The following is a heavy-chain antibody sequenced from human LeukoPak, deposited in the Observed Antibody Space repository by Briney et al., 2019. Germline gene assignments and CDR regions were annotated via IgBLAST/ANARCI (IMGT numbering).Heavy chain of an antibody. J-gene: IGHJ5*02. CDR1: GGSFSGYY. V-gene: IGHV4-34*01. D-gene: IGHD3-10*01. CDR2: INHSGST. Sequence: SGTLSLTCAVYGGSFSGYYWSWIRQPPGKGLEWMGEINHSGSTNYNPSLKSRVTISVDTSKNQFSLKLSSVTAADTAVYYYARAKRSRDWFDPWGQGTLVTVSS. CDR3: ARAKRSRDWFDP.